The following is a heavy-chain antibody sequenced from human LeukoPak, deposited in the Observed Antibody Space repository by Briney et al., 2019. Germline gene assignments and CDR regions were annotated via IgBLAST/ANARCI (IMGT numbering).Heavy chain of an antibody. Sequence: GGSLRLSCAASGFPFSVYYMSWIRQPPGKGLEWVSYISNSGSDIYYADSVKGRFTISRDNAKNSLYLQMSSLRAEDTAVYYCARGFDCSSTSCSCMDVWGQGTTVTXSS. CDR2: ISNSGSDI. J-gene: IGHJ6*02. CDR1: GFPFSVYY. CDR3: ARGFDCSSTSCSCMDV. D-gene: IGHD2-2*01. V-gene: IGHV3-11*01.